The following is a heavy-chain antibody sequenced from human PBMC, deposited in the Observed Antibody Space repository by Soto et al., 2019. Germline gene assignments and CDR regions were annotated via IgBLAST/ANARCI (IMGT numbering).Heavy chain of an antibody. V-gene: IGHV1-69*01. J-gene: IGHJ4*02. D-gene: IGHD2-15*01. CDR3: ARDWGFCGGGSCPGY. CDR2: IVPLLGRT. Sequence: QVQLVQSGAEVKKPGSSVKVSCRASGDTFSTYAITWVRQAPGQGLEWMGGIVPLLGRTKYAPKFQGRVTITADESTNTAYMELSSLRSEDTAVYYCARDWGFCGGGSCPGYWGQGTLVTVSS. CDR1: GDTFSTYA.